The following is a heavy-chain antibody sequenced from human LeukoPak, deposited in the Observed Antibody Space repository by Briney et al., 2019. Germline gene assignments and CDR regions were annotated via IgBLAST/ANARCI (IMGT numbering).Heavy chain of an antibody. D-gene: IGHD2-21*02. CDR3: ARAYCGGDCYWYYFDY. J-gene: IGHJ4*02. CDR2: IYSGGST. V-gene: IGHV3-53*01. Sequence: GGSLRLSRAASGFTVSSNYMSWVRQAPGKGLEWVSVIYSGGSTYYADSVKGRFTISRDNSKNTLYLQMNSLRAEDTAVYYCARAYCGGDCYWYYFDYWGQGTLVTVSS. CDR1: GFTVSSNY.